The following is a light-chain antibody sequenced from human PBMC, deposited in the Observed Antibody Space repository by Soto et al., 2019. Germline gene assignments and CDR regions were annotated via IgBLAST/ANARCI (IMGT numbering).Light chain of an antibody. Sequence: SYELTQPPSVSGSPGQTASIPCSGDTLGDKYACWYQQKPGQSPVLVIYQDSKRPSGIPERFSGSNSGNTATLTISGTQAMDEADYYCQAWDSSTVVFGGGTKLTVL. CDR1: TLGDKY. V-gene: IGLV3-1*01. CDR3: QAWDSSTVV. CDR2: QDS. J-gene: IGLJ2*01.